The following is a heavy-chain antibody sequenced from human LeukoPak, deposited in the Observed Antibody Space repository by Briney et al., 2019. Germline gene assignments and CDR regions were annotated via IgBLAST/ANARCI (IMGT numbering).Heavy chain of an antibody. CDR3: ARRSIAVAGDDY. D-gene: IGHD6-19*01. J-gene: IGHJ4*02. CDR2: INPSGGST. CDR1: GYTFTSYY. Sequence: VASVKVSCKASGYTFTSYYMHWVRQAPGQGLEWMGIINPSGGSTSYAQKFQGRDTMTTDTSTSTAYMELRSLRSDDTAVYYCARRSIAVAGDDYWGQGTLVTVSS. V-gene: IGHV1-46*01.